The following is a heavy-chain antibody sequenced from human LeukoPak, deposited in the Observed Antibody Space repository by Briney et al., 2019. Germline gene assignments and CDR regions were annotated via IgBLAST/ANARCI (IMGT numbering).Heavy chain of an antibody. CDR2: IKQDGSEK. V-gene: IGHV3-7*03. J-gene: IGHJ4*02. D-gene: IGHD3-9*01. Sequence: GGSLRLSCAASGFTFSSYWMIWVRQAPGKGRECVTNIKQDGSEKYYVDSVKGRFTISRDNAKNSLYLQMNSLTAGDTTVYYCARGGDYDILTGHFDYWGQGTLVTVPS. CDR1: GFTFSSYW. CDR3: ARGGDYDILTGHFDY.